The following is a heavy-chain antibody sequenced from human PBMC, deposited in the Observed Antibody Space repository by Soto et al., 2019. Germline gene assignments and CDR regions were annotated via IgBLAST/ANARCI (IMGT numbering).Heavy chain of an antibody. D-gene: IGHD3-10*01. Sequence: GGSLRLSCAASGFGFSSYAMSWVRQAPGKGLEWVSGISDSASSTYYADSVKGRFTVSRDNSKNTLFLQMNSLRAEDTAVYYCAKPYLSGSYNYWGRGTLVTVSS. CDR1: GFGFSSYA. CDR2: ISDSASST. J-gene: IGHJ4*02. V-gene: IGHV3-23*01. CDR3: AKPYLSGSYNY.